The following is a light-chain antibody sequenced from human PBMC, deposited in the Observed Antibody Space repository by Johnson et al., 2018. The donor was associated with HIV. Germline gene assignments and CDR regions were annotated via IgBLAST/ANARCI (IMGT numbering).Light chain of an antibody. CDR3: GTWDSSLSAGRG. J-gene: IGLJ1*01. CDR1: SSNIGNNY. CDR2: DNN. V-gene: IGLV1-51*01. Sequence: QPVLTQPPSVSAAPGQKVTISCSGSSSNIGNNYVSWYQQLPGTAPKLLIYDNNKRPSGIPDRFSGSKSGTSATLGITGLQTGDEADYYCGTWDSSLSAGRGFGTWTKVTVL.